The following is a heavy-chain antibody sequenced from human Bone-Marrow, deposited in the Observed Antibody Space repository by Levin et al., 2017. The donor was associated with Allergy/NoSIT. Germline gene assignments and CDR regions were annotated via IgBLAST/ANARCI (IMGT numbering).Heavy chain of an antibody. CDR1: GFNFDDYA. CDR2: ISWNGVGI. CDR3: AKDSFGEILGGPAHYGMDF. Sequence: LSLTCAASGFNFDDYAMHWVRQAPGKGLEWVAGISWNGVGIGYGDSVRGRFTISRDSATQSLNLEMNSLRTEDTALYYCAKDSFGEILGGPAHYGMDFWGQGTTVTVSS. D-gene: IGHD3-16*01. J-gene: IGHJ6*02. V-gene: IGHV3-9*01.